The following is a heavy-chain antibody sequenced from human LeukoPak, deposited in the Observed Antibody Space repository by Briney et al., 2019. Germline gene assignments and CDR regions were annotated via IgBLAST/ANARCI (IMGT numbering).Heavy chain of an antibody. D-gene: IGHD4-17*01. CDR2: ISYDGSNK. Sequence: PGRTLRLSCAASGSTFSSYAIHWVRQAPGKGLEWVAVISYDGSNKYYADSVKGRFTISREKSKNTLYLKMNSLRAEDTAVYYCARDIWGGSTTVNEGYYFDYWGQGTLVTVSS. J-gene: IGHJ4*02. CDR1: GSTFSSYA. CDR3: ARDIWGGSTTVNEGYYFDY. V-gene: IGHV3-30-3*01.